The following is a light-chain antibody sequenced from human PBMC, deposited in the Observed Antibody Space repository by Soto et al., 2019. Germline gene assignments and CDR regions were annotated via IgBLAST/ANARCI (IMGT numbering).Light chain of an antibody. CDR1: SSDVGGYNY. CDR2: EVS. Sequence: QSALTQPASVSGSPGQSITISCTGTSSDVGGYNYVSWYQQHPGKAPKLMIYEVSYRPSGVSNRFSASKSGNTASLTISGLQADDEADYYCSSYTSSSTLVFGGGTKLTVL. V-gene: IGLV2-14*01. CDR3: SSYTSSSTLV. J-gene: IGLJ2*01.